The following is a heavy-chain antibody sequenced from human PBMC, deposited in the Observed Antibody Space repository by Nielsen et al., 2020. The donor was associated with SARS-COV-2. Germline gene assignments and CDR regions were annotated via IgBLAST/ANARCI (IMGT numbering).Heavy chain of an antibody. CDR2: INAGNGNT. CDR3: AADLSPERCSGGSCYYYGMDV. J-gene: IGHJ6*02. Sequence: WVRQAPGQSLEWMGWINAGNGNTKYSQKFRGRVTITRDTSATTAYMELSSLRSEDTAMYYCAADLSPERCSGGSCYYYGMDVWGQGTTVTVSS. V-gene: IGHV1-3*01. D-gene: IGHD2-15*01.